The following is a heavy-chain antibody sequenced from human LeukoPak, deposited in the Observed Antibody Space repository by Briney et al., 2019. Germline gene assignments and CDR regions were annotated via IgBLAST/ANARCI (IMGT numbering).Heavy chain of an antibody. CDR3: ARSGASHVYYFDY. Sequence: PSETLSLTCSVSGGSISTYYWNWIRQPPGKGLEWIGYKTYSGITNYNPSLKSRITISIATSKNQFSLNLSSVTAADTAVYYCARSGASHVYYFDYWGQGTPVTVSS. D-gene: IGHD1-26*01. CDR2: KTYSGIT. CDR1: GGSISTYY. V-gene: IGHV4-59*08. J-gene: IGHJ4*02.